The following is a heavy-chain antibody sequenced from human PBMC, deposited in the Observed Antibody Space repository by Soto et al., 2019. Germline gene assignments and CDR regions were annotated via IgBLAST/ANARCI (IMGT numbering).Heavy chain of an antibody. CDR1: GFTFSSYG. J-gene: IGHJ6*02. CDR2: ISYDGSNK. V-gene: IGHV3-30*18. Sequence: AGSLRLSYAASGFTFSSYGMHWVRHAPGKGQEWVAVISYDGSNKYYADSVKGRFTISRDNSKNTLYLQMNSLRAEDTAVYYCAKVSLGVGWLGNRNGIDVWGQGTTVTVSS. D-gene: IGHD3-22*01. CDR3: AKVSLGVGWLGNRNGIDV.